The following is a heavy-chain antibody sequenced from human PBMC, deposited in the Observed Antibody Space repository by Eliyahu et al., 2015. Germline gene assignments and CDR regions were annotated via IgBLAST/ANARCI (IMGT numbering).Heavy chain of an antibody. CDR3: ARAGRQRRQYVPSSGVLYFDS. D-gene: IGHD6-25*01. Sequence: QVQLQQWGAGLLRPSETLSLTCVXEGGSFXXYVWTWXRQSPGEGLEWIGDINHSGGTNYNPSLKSRVTLSADASKNQFSLNLTSITAADTAVYFCARAGRQRRQYVPSSGVLYFDSWGRGTQVTVSS. V-gene: IGHV4-34*02. CDR1: GGSFXXYV. CDR2: INHSGGT. J-gene: IGHJ4*02.